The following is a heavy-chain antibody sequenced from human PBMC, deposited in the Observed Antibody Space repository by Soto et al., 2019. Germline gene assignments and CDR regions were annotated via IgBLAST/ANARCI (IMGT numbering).Heavy chain of an antibody. CDR1: GYTFTSFG. CDR3: TRDLFFISATTLSTDAY. D-gene: IGHD1-1*01. CDR2: ISTESDKA. V-gene: IGHV1-18*01. Sequence: VQLVQSGAEVKKPGASVRVSCKASGYTFTSFGLSWVRQAPGQGPEWMGWISTESDKATYAHKFKGRITMTTDTSTNTVYLDLRSLRSDDTAVYYCTRDLFFISATTLSTDAYWGQGTLVSVS. J-gene: IGHJ4*02.